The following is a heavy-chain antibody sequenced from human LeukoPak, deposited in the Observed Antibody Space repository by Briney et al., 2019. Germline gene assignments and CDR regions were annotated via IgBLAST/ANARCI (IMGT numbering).Heavy chain of an antibody. J-gene: IGHJ4*02. CDR2: IYTSGST. Sequence: SETLSLTFSVSGGSISSGSYYWSWIRQPAGKGLEWIGRIYTSGSTNYNPSLKRRVTISVDTSKNQFSLKLSSVTAADTAVYYCASLYTFGDYDNWGQGAQCTVSS. CDR1: GGSISSGSYY. D-gene: IGHD3-10*01. V-gene: IGHV4-61*02. CDR3: ASLYTFGDYDN.